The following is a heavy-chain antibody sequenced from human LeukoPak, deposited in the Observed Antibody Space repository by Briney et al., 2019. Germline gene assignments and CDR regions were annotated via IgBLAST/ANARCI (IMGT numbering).Heavy chain of an antibody. Sequence: PGGSLRLSCAASGFTFDDSAIHWVRQAPGKGLEWVSLITGAGGSTYYADSVKGRFTISRDNSQNTLYLQMNNLRAEDTAVYYCAKSPYYDFWPFDYWGQGTLVTVSS. CDR1: GFTFDDSA. J-gene: IGHJ4*02. CDR3: AKSPYYDFWPFDY. V-gene: IGHV3-43*02. D-gene: IGHD3-3*01. CDR2: ITGAGGST.